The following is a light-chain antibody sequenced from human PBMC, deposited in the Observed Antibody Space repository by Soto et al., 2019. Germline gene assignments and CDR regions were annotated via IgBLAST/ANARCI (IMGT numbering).Light chain of an antibody. Sequence: IVLTQSPGTLSSSPGERGALSCRASQSVSSNYVAWYQQKPGQAPRLLISGASNRATGTPDRFRGSGSGTDFTLTITRLEPEDFAVYYCHQYGSAPWTFGQGTKVEIK. CDR3: HQYGSAPWT. J-gene: IGKJ1*01. CDR1: QSVSSNY. V-gene: IGKV3-20*01. CDR2: GAS.